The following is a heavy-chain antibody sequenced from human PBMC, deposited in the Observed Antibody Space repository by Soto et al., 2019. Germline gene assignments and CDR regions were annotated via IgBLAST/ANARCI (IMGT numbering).Heavy chain of an antibody. CDR2: IWYDGSKE. J-gene: IGHJ4*02. CDR3: ARDPLHHGSTFDY. CDR1: GLNFNRNG. V-gene: IGHV3-33*01. D-gene: IGHD3-10*01. Sequence: QVQLVESGGGVVQPGRSLRLSCAASGLNFNRNGMHWVRQAPGKGLEWVAVIWYDGSKESYSDSVKGRFTISRDNSKNMLYLQMNGLRAEDTAVYYCARDPLHHGSTFDYWGQGTLVTVSS.